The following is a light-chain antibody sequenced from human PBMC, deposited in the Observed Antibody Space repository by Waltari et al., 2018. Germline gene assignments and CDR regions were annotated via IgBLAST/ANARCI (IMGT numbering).Light chain of an antibody. Sequence: DTVMTQSPATLSVSPGEGATLSCRASQTTYTNLAWYQQKPGQVPRLLIYGSSTRATGIPARFSGSGSGTEFTLTISSLEPEDFAVYYCQQRSNWPLTFGGGTKVEIK. J-gene: IGKJ4*01. V-gene: IGKV3-15*01. CDR3: QQRSNWPLT. CDR1: QTTYTN. CDR2: GSS.